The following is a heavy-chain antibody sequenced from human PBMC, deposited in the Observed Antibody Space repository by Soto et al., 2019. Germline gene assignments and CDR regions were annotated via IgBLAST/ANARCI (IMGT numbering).Heavy chain of an antibody. V-gene: IGHV4-34*01. CDR3: ARGFTMVRGVKVDY. D-gene: IGHD3-10*01. CDR2: INHSGST. J-gene: IGHJ4*02. Sequence: PSETLSLTCAVYGGSFSGYYWSWIRQPPGKGLEWIGEINHSGSTNYNPSHKSRVTISVDTSKNQFSLKLSSVTAADTAVYYCARGFTMVRGVKVDYWGQGTLVTVSS. CDR1: GGSFSGYY.